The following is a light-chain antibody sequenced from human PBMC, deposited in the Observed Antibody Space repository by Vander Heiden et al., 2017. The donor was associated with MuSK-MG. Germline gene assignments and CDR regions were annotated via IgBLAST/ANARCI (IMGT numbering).Light chain of an antibody. CDR2: EVS. J-gene: IGLJ3*02. CDR3: SSYTSSGTRV. V-gene: IGLV2-14*01. Sequence: QSALTQPASVSGSPGQSITISCTGTSSDVGGYKYVSWYQQHPGKAPKLMIYEVSNQPSGVSNRFSGSKSGNTASLTISGLQTEDEADYYCSSYTSSGTRVFGGGTKLTVL. CDR1: SSDVGGYKY.